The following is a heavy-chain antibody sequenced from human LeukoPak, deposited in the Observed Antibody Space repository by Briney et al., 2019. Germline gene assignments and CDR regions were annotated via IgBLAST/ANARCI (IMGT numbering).Heavy chain of an antibody. D-gene: IGHD3-22*01. CDR1: GYTFTSYG. CDR3: ARDLGRWHYYDSSGYNDY. CDR2: ISAYNGNT. V-gene: IGHV1-18*01. J-gene: IGHJ4*02. Sequence: ASVKVSCKASGYTFTSYGISWVRQAPGQGLEWMGWISAYNGNTNYAQKLQGRVTMTTDTSTSTAYMELRSLSSDDTAVYYCARDLGRWHYYDSSGYNDYWGQGTLVTVSS.